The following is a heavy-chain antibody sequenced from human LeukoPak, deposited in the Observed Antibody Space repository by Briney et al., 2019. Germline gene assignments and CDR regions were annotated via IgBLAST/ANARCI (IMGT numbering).Heavy chain of an antibody. V-gene: IGHV4-31*03. Sequence: SQTLSLTCTVSGGSISSGDYYWSWIRQHPGKGLEWIGYIYYSGSTYYNPSLKSRVTTSVDTSKNQFSLKLSSVTAADTAVYYCARAVDYGGNSDYFDYWGQGTLVTVSS. CDR1: GGSISSGDYY. CDR3: ARAVDYGGNSDYFDY. D-gene: IGHD4-23*01. CDR2: IYYSGST. J-gene: IGHJ4*02.